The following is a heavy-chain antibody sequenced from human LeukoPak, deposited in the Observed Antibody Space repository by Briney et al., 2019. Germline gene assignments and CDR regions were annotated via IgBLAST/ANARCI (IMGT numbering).Heavy chain of an antibody. J-gene: IGHJ4*02. CDR3: ARGQGHYYGSGSYLWAHFDY. Sequence: GGSLRLSCAASGFTVSSNYMSWVRQAPGKGLEWVSVIYSGGSTYYADSVKGRFTISRDNSKNTLYLQMNSLRAEDTAVYYCARGQGHYYGSGSYLWAHFDYWGQGTLVTVSS. CDR2: IYSGGST. V-gene: IGHV3-66*01. D-gene: IGHD3-10*01. CDR1: GFTVSSNY.